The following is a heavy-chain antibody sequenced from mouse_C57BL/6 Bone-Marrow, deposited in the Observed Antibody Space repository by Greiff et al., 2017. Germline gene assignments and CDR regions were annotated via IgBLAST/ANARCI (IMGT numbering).Heavy chain of an antibody. CDR2: IYPRSGNT. CDR3: AREDYGNYSYYFDY. J-gene: IGHJ2*01. Sequence: QVQLQQSGAELARPGASVKLSCKASGYTFTSYGISWVKQRTGQGLEWIGEIYPRSGNTYYNEKFKGKATLTADKSSSTAYMELRSLTYEDSAVYFCAREDYGNYSYYFDYWGQGTTLTVSS. V-gene: IGHV1-81*01. CDR1: GYTFTSYG. D-gene: IGHD2-1*01.